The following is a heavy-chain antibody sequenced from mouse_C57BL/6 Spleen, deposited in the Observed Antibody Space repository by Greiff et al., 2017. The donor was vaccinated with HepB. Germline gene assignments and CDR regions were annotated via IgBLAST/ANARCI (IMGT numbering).Heavy chain of an antibody. V-gene: IGHV1-22*01. CDR1: GYTFTDYN. CDR2: INPNNGGT. CDR3: ARGGTTVVARYFDV. D-gene: IGHD1-1*01. J-gene: IGHJ1*03. Sequence: VQLQQSGPELVKPGASVKMSCKASGYTFTDYNMHWVKQSHGKSLEWIGYINPNNGGTSFNQKFKGKATLTVNKSSSTAYMELRSLTSEDSAVYYCARGGTTVVARYFDVWGTGTTVTVSS.